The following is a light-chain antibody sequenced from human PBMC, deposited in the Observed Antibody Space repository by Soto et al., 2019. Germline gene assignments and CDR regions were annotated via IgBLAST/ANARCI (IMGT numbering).Light chain of an antibody. J-gene: IGLJ1*01. Sequence: QSVLTQPASVSGSPGQSISISCTGTSSDVGGAYNYVSWYQHHPDKAPKLVIFDVNNRLSGVSNRFSGSKSGNTASLTISGLQAEDEADYYCCSYTSTSTYVFGTGTKVTVL. V-gene: IGLV2-14*03. CDR2: DVN. CDR3: CSYTSTSTYV. CDR1: SSDVGGAYNY.